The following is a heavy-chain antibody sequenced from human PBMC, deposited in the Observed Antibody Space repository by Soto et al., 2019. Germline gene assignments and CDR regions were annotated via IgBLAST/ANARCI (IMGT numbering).Heavy chain of an antibody. CDR3: ARWDGYGDE. Sequence: EVQLLESGGGLVQPGGSLRLSCAASGFTFSTYSMAWVRQAPGKGLAWVSGLSGGGANTFYADSVKGRFTISVDNSKNTVYLQMNSLRDEDTAVYYCARWDGYGDEWGQGTLVTVSS. CDR1: GFTFSTYS. J-gene: IGHJ4*02. D-gene: IGHD5-12*01. CDR2: LSGGGANT. V-gene: IGHV3-23*01.